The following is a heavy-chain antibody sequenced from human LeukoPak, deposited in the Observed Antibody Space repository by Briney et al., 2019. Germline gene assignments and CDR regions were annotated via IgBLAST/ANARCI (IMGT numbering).Heavy chain of an antibody. CDR2: ISSSGSTI. Sequence: GGSLRLSCAASGFTFSDYYMSWIRQAPGKGLEWVSYISSSGSTIYYADSVKGRFTISRDNAKNSLYLQMNSLRAEDTAVYYCARSGHYDYVWGSYRVFDYWGKGTLVTVSS. CDR3: ARSGHYDYVWGSYRVFDY. J-gene: IGHJ4*02. D-gene: IGHD3-16*02. V-gene: IGHV3-11*04. CDR1: GFTFSDYY.